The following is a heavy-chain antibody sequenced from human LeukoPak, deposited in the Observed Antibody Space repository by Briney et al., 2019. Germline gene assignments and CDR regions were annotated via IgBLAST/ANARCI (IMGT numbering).Heavy chain of an antibody. V-gene: IGHV3-23*01. CDR1: GFTFSIYA. CDR3: ARGYSSGWYGGY. CDR2: ITSSGDGT. Sequence: SGGSLRLSCAASGFTFSIYAMSWVRQAPGKGLQWVSSITSSGDGTYYADSVKGRFTISRDNSENMLYLQMNSLRVEDTAVYYCARGYSSGWYGGYWGQGTLVTVSS. J-gene: IGHJ4*02. D-gene: IGHD6-19*01.